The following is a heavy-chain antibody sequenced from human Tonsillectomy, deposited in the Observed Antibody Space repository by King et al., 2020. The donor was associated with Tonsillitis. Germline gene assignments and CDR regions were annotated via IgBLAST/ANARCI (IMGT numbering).Heavy chain of an antibody. CDR1: GFTVSSNY. V-gene: IGHV3-53*01. J-gene: IGHJ4*02. CDR2: ISSGGST. Sequence: QLVQSGGGLIQPGGSLRLSCAASGFTVSSNYMSWVRLAPGKGLEWVAVISSGGSTYSADSVKGRFTISRDNSKNTLYLQMNSLRDGDTAVYYWAGRGAWAASYDYWGQGTLVTVSS. CDR3: AGRGAWAASYDY. D-gene: IGHD2-15*01.